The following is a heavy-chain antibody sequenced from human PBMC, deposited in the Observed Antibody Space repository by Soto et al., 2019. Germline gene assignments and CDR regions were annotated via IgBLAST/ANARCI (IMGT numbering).Heavy chain of an antibody. V-gene: IGHV3-7*01. CDR1: GLTFGSYW. J-gene: IGHJ4*02. Sequence: PGGSLRLSCAVSGLTFGSYWMNWVRLIPGKGLEWVAYIKPDGSATYYVDSVKGRFTISRDNAKNSLYLQMNSLRVEDTSVYYCARAGYCGPGCYYYFDYWGQGPLVTVSS. CDR2: IKPDGSAT. CDR3: ARAGYCGPGCYYYFDY. D-gene: IGHD2-21*02.